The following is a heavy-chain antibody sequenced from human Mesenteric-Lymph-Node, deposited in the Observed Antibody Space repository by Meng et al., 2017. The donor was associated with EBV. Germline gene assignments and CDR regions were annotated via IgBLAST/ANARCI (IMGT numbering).Heavy chain of an antibody. CDR3: ARRPDSSGWSYRH. D-gene: IGHD6-13*01. J-gene: IGHJ1*01. CDR2: INTITGIP. CDR1: GYTFSSYT. V-gene: IGHV7-4-1*02. Sequence: QVQLVQSGAEVKKPGASVKVSCKASGYTFSSYTMHWVRQAPGQRLEWMGWINTITGIPAYAQGLAGRFVFSLDTSVTTAYLHISSLAADDTAVYFCARRPDSSGWSYRHWGQGTLVTVSS.